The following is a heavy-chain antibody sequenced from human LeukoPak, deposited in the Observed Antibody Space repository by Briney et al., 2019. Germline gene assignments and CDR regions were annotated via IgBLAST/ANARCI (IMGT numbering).Heavy chain of an antibody. Sequence: GGSLRLSCAASGFTFSNAWMSWVRQAPGKGLEWVGHIKSKTDGGTTDYAAPVKGRFTISRDDSKNTLYLQMNSLKTEDTAVYYCTTGEYWGQGTLVTVSS. CDR3: TTGEY. CDR1: GFTFSNAW. J-gene: IGHJ4*02. V-gene: IGHV3-15*01. CDR2: IKSKTDGGTT.